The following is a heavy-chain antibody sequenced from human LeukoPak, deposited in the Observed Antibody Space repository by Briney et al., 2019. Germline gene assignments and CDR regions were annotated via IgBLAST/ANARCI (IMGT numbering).Heavy chain of an antibody. J-gene: IGHJ6*04. V-gene: IGHV3-21*01. D-gene: IGHD3-10*01. CDR2: ISSSSSYI. Sequence: GGSLRLSCAASGLTFSSYSMNWVRQAPGKGLEWVSSISSSSSYIYYADSVKGRFTISRDNAKNSLYLQMNSLRAEDTAVYYCARDRRAYYGSGSYRYYYGMDVWGKGTTVTVSS. CDR3: ARDRRAYYGSGSYRYYYGMDV. CDR1: GLTFSSYS.